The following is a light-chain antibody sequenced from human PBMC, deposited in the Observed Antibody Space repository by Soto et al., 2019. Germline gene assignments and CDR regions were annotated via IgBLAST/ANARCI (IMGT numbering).Light chain of an antibody. Sequence: IQMTQSPSSLSASVGDRVTITCRASQGIRKDLGWYQQKPGKAPKLLIYGISSLESGVPSRFSGSGSGTEFTLTISSLQPEDFATYYCLQDSSNPYTFGQGTKLEIK. CDR2: GIS. CDR1: QGIRKD. J-gene: IGKJ2*01. CDR3: LQDSSNPYT. V-gene: IGKV1-6*01.